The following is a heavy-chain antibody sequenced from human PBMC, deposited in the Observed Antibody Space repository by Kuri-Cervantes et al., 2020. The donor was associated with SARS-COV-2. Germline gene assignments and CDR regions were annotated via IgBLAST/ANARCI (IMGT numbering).Heavy chain of an antibody. V-gene: IGHV3-30*18. D-gene: IGHD6-19*01. CDR2: ISYDGGNK. CDR1: GFTFSSYG. J-gene: IGHJ5*02. Sequence: GESLKISCAASGFTFSSYGMHWVRQAPGKGLEWVAVISYDGGNKYYADSVKGRFTISRDNSKNTLYLQMNSLRAEDTAVYYCAKSSGTADGGFDPWGQGTLVTVSS. CDR3: AKSSGTADGGFDP.